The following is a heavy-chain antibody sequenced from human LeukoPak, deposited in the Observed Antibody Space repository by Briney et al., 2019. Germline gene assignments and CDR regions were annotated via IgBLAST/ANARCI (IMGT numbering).Heavy chain of an antibody. CDR3: ARYGSGSTWFDP. V-gene: IGHV4-30-4*01. Sequence: SETLSLTCTVSGGSISSDNYQWSWIRQPPGKGLEWIGYINYSGSTYYNPSLKSRVTISVDTSKNHFSLRLSSVPAADTAVYYCARYGSGSTWFDPWGQGTLVTVSS. D-gene: IGHD3-10*01. CDR2: INYSGST. CDR1: GGSISSDNYQ. J-gene: IGHJ5*02.